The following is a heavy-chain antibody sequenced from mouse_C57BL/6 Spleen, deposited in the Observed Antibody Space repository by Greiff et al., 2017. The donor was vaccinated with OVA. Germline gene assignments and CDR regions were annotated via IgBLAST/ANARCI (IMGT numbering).Heavy chain of an antibody. CDR1: GYSFTGYY. J-gene: IGHJ2*01. Sequence: VQLQQSGPELVKPGASVKISCKASGYSFTGYYMNWVKQSPEKSLEWIGEINPSTGGTTYNQKFKAKATLTVDKSSSTAYMQLKSLTSEDSAVYYCAREGLGLYYFDYWGQGTTLTVSS. V-gene: IGHV1-42*01. CDR2: INPSTGGT. D-gene: IGHD4-1*01. CDR3: AREGLGLYYFDY.